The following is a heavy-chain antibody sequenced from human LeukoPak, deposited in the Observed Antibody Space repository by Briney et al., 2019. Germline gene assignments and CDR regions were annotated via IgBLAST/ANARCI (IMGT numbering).Heavy chain of an antibody. J-gene: IGHJ4*02. Sequence: SETLSLTCTVSGVSISSYYWSWIRQPAGKGLEWIGRIYTSGSTNYNPSLKSRVTMSVDTSKNQSSLTLSSVTAADTAVYYCARDHQFEGMAAAGTDYWGQGTLVTVSS. CDR3: ARDHQFEGMAAAGTDY. D-gene: IGHD6-13*01. CDR1: GVSISSYY. CDR2: IYTSGST. V-gene: IGHV4-4*07.